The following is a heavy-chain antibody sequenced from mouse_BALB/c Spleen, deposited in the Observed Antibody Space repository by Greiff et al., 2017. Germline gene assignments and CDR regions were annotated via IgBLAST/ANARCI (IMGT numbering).Heavy chain of an antibody. J-gene: IGHJ3*01. CDR3: ARHEGYYGSQAWFAY. V-gene: IGHV5-12-2*01. CDR2: ISNGGGST. CDR1: GFTFSSYT. D-gene: IGHD1-1*01. Sequence: EVQGVESGGGLVQPGGSLKLSCAASGFTFSSYTMSWVRQTPEKRLEWVAYISNGGGSTYYPDTVKGRFTISRDNAKYTLYLQMSSLKSEDTAMYCCARHEGYYGSQAWFAYWGQGTLVTVSA.